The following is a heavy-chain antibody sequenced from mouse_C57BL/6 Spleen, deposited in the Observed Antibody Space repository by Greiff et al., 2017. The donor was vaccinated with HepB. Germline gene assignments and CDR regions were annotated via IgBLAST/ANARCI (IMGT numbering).Heavy chain of an antibody. Sequence: EVKLQESGPGLVKPSQSLSLTCSVTGYSITSGYYWNWIRQFPGNKLEWMGYISYDGSNNYNPSLKNRISITRDTSKNQFFLKLNSVTTEDTATYYCARGGSTEGFAYWGQGTLVTVSA. CDR1: GYSITSGYY. CDR2: ISYDGSN. J-gene: IGHJ3*01. V-gene: IGHV3-6*01. D-gene: IGHD2-1*01. CDR3: ARGGSTEGFAY.